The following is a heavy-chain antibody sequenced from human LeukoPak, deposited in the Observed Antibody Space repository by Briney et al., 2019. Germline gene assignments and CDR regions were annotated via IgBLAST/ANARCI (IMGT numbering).Heavy chain of an antibody. D-gene: IGHD6-19*01. CDR3: TRSGSSGWYLYNWFDP. J-gene: IGHJ5*02. CDR2: IYPGDSDT. CDR1: GYSFSSNW. V-gene: IGHV5-51*01. Sequence: GESLKISCKGSGYSFSSNWIGWVRQVPGKGLEWMGIIYPGDSDTRYSPSFQGQVTISADKSTNTAYLQWSSLKASDTAMYYCTRSGSSGWYLYNWFDPWGQGTLVTVSS.